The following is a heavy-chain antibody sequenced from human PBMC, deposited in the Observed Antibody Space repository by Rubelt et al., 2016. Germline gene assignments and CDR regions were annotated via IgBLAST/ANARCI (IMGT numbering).Heavy chain of an antibody. CDR1: GYTFTSYA. Sequence: QVQLVQSGAEVKKPGASVKVSCKASGYTFTSYAMHWVRQAPGQRLEWMGWINAGNGNTKYSQKFQGRVTSTRDTSASTAYMELISLRSEDTAVYYCARVIWGSGWSNNWFDPWGQGTLVTVSS. CDR3: ARVIWGSGWSNNWFDP. CDR2: INAGNGNT. D-gene: IGHD6-19*01. V-gene: IGHV1-3*01. J-gene: IGHJ5*02.